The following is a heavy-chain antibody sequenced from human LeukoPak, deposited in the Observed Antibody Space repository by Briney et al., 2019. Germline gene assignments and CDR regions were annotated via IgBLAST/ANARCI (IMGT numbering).Heavy chain of an antibody. Sequence: GGSLRLSCAASGFTFSSYWMSWVRQAPGKGLEWVAFIRYDGSDKSYADSVKGRFTISRDNSENTLYLQINSLRVEDTAVYYCAKDTPTTGYHLDSWGQGTLVTVSS. CDR2: IRYDGSDK. D-gene: IGHD1-1*01. CDR1: GFTFSSYW. V-gene: IGHV3-30*02. CDR3: AKDTPTTGYHLDS. J-gene: IGHJ4*02.